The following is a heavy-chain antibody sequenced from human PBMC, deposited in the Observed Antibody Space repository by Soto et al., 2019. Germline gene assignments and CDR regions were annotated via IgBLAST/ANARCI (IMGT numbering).Heavy chain of an antibody. CDR1: GFTVSSNY. CDR3: ARGLQVVVTDIPYFDY. V-gene: IGHV3-66*01. J-gene: IGHJ4*02. D-gene: IGHD2-21*02. Sequence: GRSMRHSCGACGFTVSSNYMSCVHQAPGKGLEWVSVIYSGGSTYYADSVKGRFTISRDNSKNTLYLQMNSLRAEDTAVYYCARGLQVVVTDIPYFDYWGQGTLVTVSS. CDR2: IYSGGST.